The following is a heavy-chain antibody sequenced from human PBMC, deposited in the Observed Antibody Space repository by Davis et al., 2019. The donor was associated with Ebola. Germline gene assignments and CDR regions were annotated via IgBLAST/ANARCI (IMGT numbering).Heavy chain of an antibody. D-gene: IGHD7-27*01. Sequence: SVQVSCKASAGIFSSYAISWVRQAPGQGLEWMGGVFPMFGTSKYAQKFQDRVTITADESTTTAYMELSRLRSDDTAMYYCATQKSGEPIFHYWGQGTLVTVSS. J-gene: IGHJ4*02. CDR1: AGIFSSYA. V-gene: IGHV1-69*13. CDR3: ATQKSGEPIFHY. CDR2: VFPMFGTS.